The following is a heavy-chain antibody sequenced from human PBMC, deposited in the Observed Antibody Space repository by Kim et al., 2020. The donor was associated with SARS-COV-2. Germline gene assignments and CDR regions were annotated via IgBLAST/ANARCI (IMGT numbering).Heavy chain of an antibody. Sequence: GSNKFYADSGKGGFTLARDNAKTALYRQMNSLRAGDTAVYYCARDSDTCDYWGQGTLVTVSS. CDR3: ARDSDTCDY. V-gene: IGHV3-33*01. D-gene: IGHD5-18*01. CDR2: GSNK. J-gene: IGHJ4*02.